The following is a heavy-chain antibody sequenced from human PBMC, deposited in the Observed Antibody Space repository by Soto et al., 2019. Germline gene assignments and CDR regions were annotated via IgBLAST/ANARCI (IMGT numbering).Heavy chain of an antibody. J-gene: IGHJ5*02. V-gene: IGHV4-39*01. CDR2: IYYSGST. CDR3: AAGGAYSSTGSFDP. D-gene: IGHD6-19*01. CDR1: GGSISSSSYY. Sequence: QLQLQESGPGLVKPSETLSLTCTVSGGSISSSSYYWGWFRQPPGKGWEWIGSIYYSGSTYYNPSLKSRVTISVDTSKNQFSLKLSSVTAADTAVYYCAAGGAYSSTGSFDPWGQGTLVTVSS.